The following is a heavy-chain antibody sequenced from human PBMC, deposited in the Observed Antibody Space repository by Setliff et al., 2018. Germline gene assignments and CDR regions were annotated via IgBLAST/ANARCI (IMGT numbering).Heavy chain of an antibody. CDR2: INHRGST. Sequence: SETLSLTCSVYGESFSNNYWSWIRQPPGKGLEWIEEINHRGSTNYSPSLRSRVTMSVDTSKKQLSLKLSTVTAADTAVYYCVRGFTIFGVVKLERWFDPWGQGTLVTVSS. V-gene: IGHV4-34*01. CDR1: GESFSNNY. J-gene: IGHJ5*02. CDR3: VRGFTIFGVVKLERWFDP. D-gene: IGHD3-3*01.